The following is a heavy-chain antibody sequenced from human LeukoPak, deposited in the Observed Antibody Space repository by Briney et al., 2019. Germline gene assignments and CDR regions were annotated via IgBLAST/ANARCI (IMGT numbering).Heavy chain of an antibody. V-gene: IGHV4-59*11. CDR2: IYYSGST. Sequence: SETLSLTCTVSGGSISSHYWSWIRQPPGKGLEWIGYIYYSGSTNYNPSLKSRVTISVDTSKNQFSLKLSSVTAADTAVYYCATEGEDSSGSYYLDYWGQGTLATVSS. CDR3: ATEGEDSSGSYYLDY. CDR1: GGSISSHY. J-gene: IGHJ4*02. D-gene: IGHD3-22*01.